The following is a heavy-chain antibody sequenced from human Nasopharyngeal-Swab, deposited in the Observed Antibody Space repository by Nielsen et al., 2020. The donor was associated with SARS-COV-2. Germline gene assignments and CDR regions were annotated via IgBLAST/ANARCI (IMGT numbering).Heavy chain of an antibody. CDR3: VRDLYYGFDH. V-gene: IGHV3-7*01. J-gene: IGHJ4*02. D-gene: IGHD3-10*01. CDR2: IAQDGSES. CDR1: GFTFSNYW. Sequence: GGSLRLSCAASGFTFSNYWMSWVRQAPGKGLEWVANIAQDGSESHYVDSVKGRFTISRDDAKSSLFLQMNSLRVEDTAVYYCVRDLYYGFDHWGQGTLVTVSS.